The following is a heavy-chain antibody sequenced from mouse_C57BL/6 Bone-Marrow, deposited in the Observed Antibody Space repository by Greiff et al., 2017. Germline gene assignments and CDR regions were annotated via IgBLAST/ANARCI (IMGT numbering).Heavy chain of an antibody. D-gene: IGHD2-5*01. V-gene: IGHV1-61*01. Sequence: QVQLQQPGAELVRPGSSVKLSCKASGYTFTSYWMDWVKQRPGQGLEWIGNIYPSDSETHYNQKFKDKATLTVDKSSSTDYMQLSSLTSEDSAVYYCARGVYSNYGAYWGQGTLVTVSA. CDR3: ARGVYSNYGAY. CDR2: IYPSDSET. CDR1: GYTFTSYW. J-gene: IGHJ3*01.